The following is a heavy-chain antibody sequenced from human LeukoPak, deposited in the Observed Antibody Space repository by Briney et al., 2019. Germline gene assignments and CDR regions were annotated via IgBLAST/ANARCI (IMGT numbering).Heavy chain of an antibody. CDR2: TYYRSTLCH. CDR1: GDSVSSNSAA. CDR3: ARDILGEGST. J-gene: IGHJ5*02. Sequence: SQTLSLTCAISGDSVSSNSAAWNWIRQSPSRGLEWLGRTYYRSTLCHDYALSVKSRITIAPDTSKNQFSLQLNSVTPEDTAVYYCARDILGEGSTWGQGTLVTVSS. V-gene: IGHV6-1*01.